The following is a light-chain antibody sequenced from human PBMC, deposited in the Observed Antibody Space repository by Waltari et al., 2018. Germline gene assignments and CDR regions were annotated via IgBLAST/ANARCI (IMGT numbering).Light chain of an antibody. CDR3: HQYYGPPYT. V-gene: IGKV4-1*01. CDR1: QSVLYSSNNKNY. Sequence: DFVMTQSPDSLAVSLGERATINCKSSQSVLYSSNNKNYLAWYQQNPGQPPKLLIYWASTRESWVPDRFSGSGSGTDFTLTISSLQAVDVAVYYCHQYYGPPYTFGQGTKLEIK. J-gene: IGKJ2*01. CDR2: WAS.